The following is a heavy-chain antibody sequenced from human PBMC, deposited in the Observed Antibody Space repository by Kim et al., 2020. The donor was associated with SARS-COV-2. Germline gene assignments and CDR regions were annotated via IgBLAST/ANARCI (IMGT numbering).Heavy chain of an antibody. CDR1: GFTFSSYA. D-gene: IGHD1-20*01. J-gene: IGHJ4*02. CDR3: AKDITRGSSITPGTFDY. CDR2: ISGSGGST. Sequence: GGSLRLSCAASGFTFSSYAMSWVRQAPGKGLEWVADISGSGGSTYYADSVKGRFTISRDNAKNTLYLQMNSLRAEDTAVYYCAKDITRGSSITPGTFDYWGQGTRVTVSS. V-gene: IGHV3-23*01.